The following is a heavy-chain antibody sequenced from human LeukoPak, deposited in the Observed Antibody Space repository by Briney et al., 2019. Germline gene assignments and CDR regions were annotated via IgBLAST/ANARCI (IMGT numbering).Heavy chain of an antibody. CDR1: GGSISGSIYY. D-gene: IGHD3-22*01. V-gene: IGHV4-39*07. Sequence: PSETLSLTCPISGGSISGSIYYWGWIRQPPGKGLEWLGSIHYSGTTYYNPSLKSRVTISVDTSKNQFSSKLSSVTAADTAVYYCASDSHFYDSSGYYYFDYWGQGALVTVSS. CDR3: ASDSHFYDSSGYYYFDY. CDR2: IHYSGTT. J-gene: IGHJ4*02.